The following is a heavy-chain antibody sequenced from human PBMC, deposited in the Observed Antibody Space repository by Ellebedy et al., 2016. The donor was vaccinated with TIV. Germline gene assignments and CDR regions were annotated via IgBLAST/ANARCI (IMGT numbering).Heavy chain of an antibody. D-gene: IGHD3-22*01. CDR1: GFTFSDHY. CDR2: TRNKANSYTP. V-gene: IGHV3-72*01. Sequence: PGGSLRLSCAASGFTFSDHYMDWVRQAPGKGLEWVGRTRNKANSYTPEYAAFVKGRFTISRDDSKNSLYLQMNSLKTEDTAGYYCVSPAGSSGYWEAFDIWGQGTMVTVSS. CDR3: VSPAGSSGYWEAFDI. J-gene: IGHJ3*02.